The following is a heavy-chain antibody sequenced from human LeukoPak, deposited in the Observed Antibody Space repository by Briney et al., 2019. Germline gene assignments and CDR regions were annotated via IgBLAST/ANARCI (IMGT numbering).Heavy chain of an antibody. Sequence: SETLSLTCTVSGGSISSRSYYWGWIRQPPGKGLEWIGSIYYSGGTYYNPSLKSRVTISVDTSKNQFSLKLSSVTAADTAVYYCARALMIVVAPDAFDIWGQGTMVTVSS. J-gene: IGHJ3*02. V-gene: IGHV4-39*07. D-gene: IGHD3-22*01. CDR3: ARALMIVVAPDAFDI. CDR2: IYYSGGT. CDR1: GGSISSRSYY.